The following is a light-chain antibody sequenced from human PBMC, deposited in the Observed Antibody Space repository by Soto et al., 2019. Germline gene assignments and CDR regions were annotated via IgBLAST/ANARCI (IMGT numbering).Light chain of an antibody. J-gene: IGKJ3*01. CDR1: ESVHSN. CDR3: QHYSNWPPT. V-gene: IGKV3-15*01. Sequence: EMVMTQSPATLSVSPGERVTLSCSASESVHSNLAWYQQKPGQGPSLLIYYASTRVTGVPDRFSGSGSGTEFTLTISTVQSEEFGVYYCQHYSNWPPTFGPGTNVEIK. CDR2: YAS.